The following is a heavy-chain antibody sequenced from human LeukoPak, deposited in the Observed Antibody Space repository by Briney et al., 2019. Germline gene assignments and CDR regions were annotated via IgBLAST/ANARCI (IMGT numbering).Heavy chain of an antibody. Sequence: SETLSLTCTVSGGSISSSSYYWGWIRQPPGKGLEWIGSIYYSGSTYYNPSLKSRVTISVDTSKNQFSLKLSSMTAADTAVYYCARHGFRQQLVPWWFDPWGQGTLVTVSS. CDR1: GGSISSSSYY. D-gene: IGHD6-13*01. CDR3: ARHGFRQQLVPWWFDP. J-gene: IGHJ5*02. V-gene: IGHV4-39*01. CDR2: IYYSGST.